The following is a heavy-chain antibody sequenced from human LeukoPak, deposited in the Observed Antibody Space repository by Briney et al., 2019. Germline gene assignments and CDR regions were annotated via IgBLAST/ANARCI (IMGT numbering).Heavy chain of an antibody. CDR3: ARAVVVTALNSYYFDY. D-gene: IGHD2-21*02. J-gene: IGHJ4*02. CDR1: GGSISSGSYY. V-gene: IGHV4-61*02. Sequence: SETLSLTCTVSGGSISSGSYYWSWIRQPAGKGLEWIGRIYTSGSTNYNPSLKSRVTISVDTSKNQFSLKLSSVTAADTAVYYCARAVVVTALNSYYFDYWGQGTLVTVSS. CDR2: IYTSGST.